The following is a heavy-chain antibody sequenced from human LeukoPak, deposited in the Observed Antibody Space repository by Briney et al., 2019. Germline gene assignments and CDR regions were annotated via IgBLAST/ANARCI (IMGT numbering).Heavy chain of an antibody. J-gene: IGHJ4*02. D-gene: IGHD6-13*01. CDR1: GDSVSSNSAA. CDR3: ARVQQLGQGFHY. CDR2: TYYRSKWYN. Sequence: SQTLSLTCAISGDSVSSNSAAWNWIGQSPSRGLEWLGRTYYRSKWYNDYALSVKSRISINPDTSKNQFSLQLNSVTPEDTAVYYCARVQQLGQGFHYWGLGTLVTVSS. V-gene: IGHV6-1*01.